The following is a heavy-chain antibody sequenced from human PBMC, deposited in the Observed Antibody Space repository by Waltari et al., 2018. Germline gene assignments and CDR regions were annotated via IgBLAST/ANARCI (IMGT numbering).Heavy chain of an antibody. CDR1: GGTFSSYA. CDR3: ARDALGYDFWSGFYRGGGFDP. Sequence: QVQLVQSGAEVKKPGSSVKVSCKASGGTFSSYAISWVRQAPGQGLEWMGGIIPIFGQANYAQKFQGRVTITVDESTSTAYMELVSLGSEDTAVYYCARDALGYDFWSGFYRGGGFDPWGQGTLVTVSS. V-gene: IGHV1-69*12. J-gene: IGHJ5*02. D-gene: IGHD3-3*01. CDR2: IIPIFGQA.